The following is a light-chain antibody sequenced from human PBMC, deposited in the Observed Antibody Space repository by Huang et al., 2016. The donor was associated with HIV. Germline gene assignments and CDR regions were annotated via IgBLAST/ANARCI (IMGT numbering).Light chain of an antibody. CDR2: AAS. CDR1: QTVSNDY. V-gene: IGKV3-20*01. Sequence: EIVLTQSPGTLSLSPGQRLTISCRASQTVSNDYLAWYQQKPGQSPRLLSYAASTRAAGIPARFSGGGSATDFILTVSRLEPEDSAVYYCQQYALSPWTFGHGTKVEI. J-gene: IGKJ1*01. CDR3: QQYALSPWT.